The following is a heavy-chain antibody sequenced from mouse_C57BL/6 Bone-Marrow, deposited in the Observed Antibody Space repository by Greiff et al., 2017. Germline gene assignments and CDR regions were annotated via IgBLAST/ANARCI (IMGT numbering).Heavy chain of an antibody. V-gene: IGHV1-15*01. J-gene: IGHJ3*01. Sequence: ESGAELVRPGASVTLSCKASGYTFTDYEMHWVKQTPVHGLEWIGAIDPETGGTAYNQKFKGKAILTADKSSSTAYMELRSLTSEDSAVYYCTRGLLRDWGQGTLVTVSA. CDR3: TRGLLRD. CDR1: GYTFTDYE. D-gene: IGHD1-1*01. CDR2: IDPETGGT.